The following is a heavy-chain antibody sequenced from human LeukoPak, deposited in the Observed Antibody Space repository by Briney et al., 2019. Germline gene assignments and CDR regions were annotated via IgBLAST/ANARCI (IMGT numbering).Heavy chain of an antibody. CDR2: SNSGGSST. CDR3: AREDFNDYYFDY. V-gene: IGHV3-74*01. CDR1: GFTFRSYW. Sequence: GGSLRLSCAASGFTFRSYWMHWVRQAPGKGLVWVSRSNSGGSSTTYADSVKGRFTVSRDNAKNTLYLQMNSLRAEDTAVYYCAREDFNDYYFDYWGQGTLVTVSS. D-gene: IGHD2-21*02. J-gene: IGHJ4*02.